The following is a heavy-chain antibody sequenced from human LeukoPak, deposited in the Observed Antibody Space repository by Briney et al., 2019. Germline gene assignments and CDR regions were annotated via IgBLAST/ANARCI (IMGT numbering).Heavy chain of an antibody. CDR3: AKDPSSIAARRGRYFDY. V-gene: IGHV3-23*01. CDR1: GFTFSSYA. Sequence: GGSLRLSCAASGFTFSSYAMSWVRQAPGKGLEWVSAISGSGGSTYYADSVKGRLTISRDNSKNTLYLQMNSLRAEDTAVYYCAKDPSSIAARRGRYFDYWGQGTLVTVSS. D-gene: IGHD6-6*01. J-gene: IGHJ4*02. CDR2: ISGSGGST.